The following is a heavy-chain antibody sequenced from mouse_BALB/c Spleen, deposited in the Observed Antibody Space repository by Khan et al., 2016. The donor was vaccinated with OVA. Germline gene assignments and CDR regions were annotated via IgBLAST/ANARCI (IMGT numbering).Heavy chain of an antibody. CDR3: ASGRLLRRYQDYLDY. Sequence: EVQLQESGPGLLKPSQSLSLTCTVTGYSITSDYAWNWIRQFPGNQLEWMAYISYSGSTPYTPSLSSRTTITRDTSKNQFFLQLNSVTTDDTATYYCASGRLLRRYQDYLDYWGQGTTLTVAS. D-gene: IGHD1-1*01. V-gene: IGHV3-2*02. CDR1: GYSITSDYA. J-gene: IGHJ2*01. CDR2: ISYSGST.